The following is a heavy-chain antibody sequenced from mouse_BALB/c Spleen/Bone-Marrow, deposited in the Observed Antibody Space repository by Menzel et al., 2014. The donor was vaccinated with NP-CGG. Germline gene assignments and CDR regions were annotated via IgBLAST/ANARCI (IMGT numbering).Heavy chain of an antibody. CDR1: GFTFSSYA. D-gene: IGHD1-1*01. CDR3: ARGEIYYYGSTHYFDY. CDR2: ITRGGNT. J-gene: IGHJ2*01. V-gene: IGHV5-6-5*01. Sequence: EVQGVESGGGLVKPGGSLKLSCAASGFTFSSYAMSWVRQTPEKRLEWVASITRGGNTYYPDSVKGRFTISRDNARDILSLQMSSLRSEDTAMYYCARGEIYYYGSTHYFDYWGQGTTLTVSS.